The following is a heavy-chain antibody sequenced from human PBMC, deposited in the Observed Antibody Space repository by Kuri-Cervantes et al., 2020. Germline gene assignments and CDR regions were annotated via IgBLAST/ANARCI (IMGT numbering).Heavy chain of an antibody. CDR1: GFTFSSDW. Sequence: GESLKISCAASGFTFSSDWMSWVRQAPGKGLEWVANIKQDGSEKNYVDSVRGRFTISRDNTKKSLYLQMNSLRAEDTAVYYCANSPHYYESSGYYAFDIWGQGTMVTVSS. CDR2: IKQDGSEK. D-gene: IGHD3-22*01. V-gene: IGHV3-7*01. CDR3: ANSPHYYESSGYYAFDI. J-gene: IGHJ3*02.